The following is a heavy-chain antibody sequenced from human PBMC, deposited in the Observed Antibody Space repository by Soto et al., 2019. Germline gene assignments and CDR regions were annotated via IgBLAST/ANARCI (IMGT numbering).Heavy chain of an antibody. D-gene: IGHD2-2*02. J-gene: IGHJ6*02. V-gene: IGHV4-34*01. CDR1: GGSFSGYY. CDR3: ARQAGYCSSTSCYNPYYYHYGMDV. Sequence: SETLSLTCAVYGGSFSGYYWSWIRQPPGKGLEWIGEINHSGSTNYNPSLKSRVTISVDTYKNQFSLKLSSVTAADTAVYYCARQAGYCSSTSCYNPYYYHYGMDVWGQGTTVTVSS. CDR2: INHSGST.